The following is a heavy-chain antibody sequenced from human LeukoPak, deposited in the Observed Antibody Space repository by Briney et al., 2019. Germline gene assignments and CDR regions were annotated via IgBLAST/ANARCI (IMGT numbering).Heavy chain of an antibody. V-gene: IGHV4-59*01. Sequence: SETLPLTCTVSGGSISSSYWSWIRQPPGKGLEWIGYIYYSGNTNYNPSLKSRVTISVDTSKNQFSLKLTSVTAADTAVYYCARASRGHDYWGQGTLVTVSS. CDR1: GGSISSSY. J-gene: IGHJ4*02. CDR3: ARASRGHDY. D-gene: IGHD3-10*01. CDR2: IYYSGNT.